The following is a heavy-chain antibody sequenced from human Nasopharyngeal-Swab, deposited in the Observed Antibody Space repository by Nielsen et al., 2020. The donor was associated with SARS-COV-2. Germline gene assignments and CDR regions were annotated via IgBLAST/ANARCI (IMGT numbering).Heavy chain of an antibody. Sequence: SETLSLTCAVYGGSFSSYYWNWFRQPPGKGLEWIGEINHSGSTNYNPSLKSRVTKSVDTSKNQFSLKLSSVTAADTAVYYCARTRDLYYYDRWGQGTLVTVSS. CDR3: ARTRDLYYYDR. CDR2: INHSGST. J-gene: IGHJ4*02. CDR1: GGSFSSYY. D-gene: IGHD3-22*01. V-gene: IGHV4-34*01.